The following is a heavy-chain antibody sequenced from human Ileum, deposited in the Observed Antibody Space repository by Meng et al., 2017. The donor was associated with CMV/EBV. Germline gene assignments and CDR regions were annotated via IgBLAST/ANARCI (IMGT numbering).Heavy chain of an antibody. CDR3: AKVRVVEMAFMDV. CDR2: ISGSGGGT. D-gene: IGHD5-24*01. CDR1: GFTFSNYA. V-gene: IGHV3-23*01. J-gene: IGHJ6*02. Sequence: GGSLRLSCAASGFTFSNYAMTWVRQAPGKGLEWVSAISGSGGGTYYADSVKGRFTISRDNSKNTLYLQMNSLRAEDTAVYYCAKVRVVEMAFMDVWGQGTTVTVSS.